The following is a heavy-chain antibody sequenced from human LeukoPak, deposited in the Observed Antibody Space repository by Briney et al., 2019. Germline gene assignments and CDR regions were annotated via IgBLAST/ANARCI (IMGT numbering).Heavy chain of an antibody. D-gene: IGHD5-18*01. CDR1: GFTFSNYW. CDR3: ARHGYTYGFDP. Sequence: GGSLRLSCIASGFTFSNYWMHWVRQVPGKGLVWVSRTNNAGSSTSYADSVKGRFTISRDNAKNTVYLQMISLRAEDTAVYFCARHGYTYGFDPWGQGALVTVSS. J-gene: IGHJ5*02. CDR2: TNNAGSST. V-gene: IGHV3-74*01.